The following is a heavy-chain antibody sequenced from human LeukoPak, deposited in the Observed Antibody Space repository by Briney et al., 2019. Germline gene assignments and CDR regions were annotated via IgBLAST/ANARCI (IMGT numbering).Heavy chain of an antibody. Sequence: SETLSLTCTVSGGSISSYYWSWIRQPPGKGLEWIGNIYYSGSTIYNPSLKSRVTISVDTSKNQFSLKLSSVTAADTAVYYCARRGYSSGWYYFDYWGQGTLVTVSS. CDR2: IYYSGST. D-gene: IGHD6-19*01. J-gene: IGHJ4*02. CDR1: GGSISSYY. V-gene: IGHV4-59*08. CDR3: ARRGYSSGWYYFDY.